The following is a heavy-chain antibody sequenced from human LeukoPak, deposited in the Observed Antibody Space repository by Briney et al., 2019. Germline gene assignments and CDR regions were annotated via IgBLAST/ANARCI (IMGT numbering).Heavy chain of an antibody. J-gene: IGHJ3*02. V-gene: IGHV3-21*01. CDR3: ARETTGDQYAFDI. Sequence: GGSLRLSCAASGFTFSSYSMNWVRQAPGKGLEWVSSISSSSSYIYYADSVKGRFTISRDNAKNSLYLQMNSLRAEDTAVYYCARETTGDQYAFDIWGQGTMVTVSS. CDR1: GFTFSSYS. CDR2: ISSSSSYI. D-gene: IGHD7-27*01.